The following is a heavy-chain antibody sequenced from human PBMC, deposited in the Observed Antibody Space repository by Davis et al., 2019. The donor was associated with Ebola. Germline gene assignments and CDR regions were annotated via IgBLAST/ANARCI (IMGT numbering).Heavy chain of an antibody. J-gene: IGHJ4*02. V-gene: IGHV1-69*04. CDR2: IIPILGIA. Sequence: SVKVSCKASGGTFSSYAISWVRQAPGQGLEWMGRIIPILGIANYAQKFQGRVTITADKSTSTAYMELISLRLDDTAVYYCTRGYSPKCRTGDCVNDYWGQGTLVTVSS. D-gene: IGHD2-21*01. CDR1: GGTFSSYA. CDR3: TRGYSPKCRTGDCVNDY.